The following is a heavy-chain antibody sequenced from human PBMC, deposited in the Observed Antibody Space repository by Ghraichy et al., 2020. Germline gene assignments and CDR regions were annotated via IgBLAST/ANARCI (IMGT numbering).Heavy chain of an antibody. D-gene: IGHD6-6*01. Sequence: SQTLSLTCTVSGGSISSSSYYWGWIRQPPGKGLEWIGSIYYSGSTYYNPSLKSRVTISVDTSKNQFSLKLSSVTAADTAVYYCARHARIAARPGGLDYWGQGTLVTVSS. CDR3: ARHARIAARPGGLDY. CDR2: IYYSGST. J-gene: IGHJ4*02. V-gene: IGHV4-39*01. CDR1: GGSISSSSYY.